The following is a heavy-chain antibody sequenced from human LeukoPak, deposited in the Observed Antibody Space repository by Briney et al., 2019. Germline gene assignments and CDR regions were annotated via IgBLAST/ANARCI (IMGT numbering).Heavy chain of an antibody. V-gene: IGHV3-53*01. CDR3: ARGQGYYDSSGYHEDY. J-gene: IGHJ4*02. Sequence: GGSLRLSCAASGFTVSSNYMSWVRQAPGKGLEWVSVIYSGGSTYYADSVKGRFTISRDNSKNTLYLQMNSLRAEDTAVYYCARGQGYYDSSGYHEDYWGQGTLVTVSS. CDR1: GFTVSSNY. D-gene: IGHD3-22*01. CDR2: IYSGGST.